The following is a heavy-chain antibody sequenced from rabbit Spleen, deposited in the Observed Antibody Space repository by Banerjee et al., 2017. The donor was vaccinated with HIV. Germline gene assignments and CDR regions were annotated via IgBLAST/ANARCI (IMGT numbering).Heavy chain of an antibody. J-gene: IGHJ4*01. CDR3: ARGAYDSGNGYTL. V-gene: IGHV1S45*01. CDR2: IDVVKSGNT. CDR1: GDSYSSGSY. Sequence: QEQLVESGGDLVKPGASLPLTCTATGDSYSSGSYVCWVRQAPGKGLEWIACIDVVKSGNTYYTNWAKGRFTISKTSSTTVTLQMASLTAADTATYFCARGAYDSGNGYTLWGPGTLVTVS. D-gene: IGHD1-1*01.